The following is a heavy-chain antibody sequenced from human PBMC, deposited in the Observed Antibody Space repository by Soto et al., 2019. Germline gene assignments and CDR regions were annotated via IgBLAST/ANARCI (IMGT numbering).Heavy chain of an antibody. Sequence: PSETLSLTCAISGGSISSGGYSWTWIRQPPGKGLEWIGYIYHSGSTYYNPSLKSRVTISVDRSKNQFSLKLSSVSAADTALYYCAREGNPYYYYYGMDVWGQGTTVTVSS. CDR3: AREGNPYYYYYGMDV. V-gene: IGHV4-30-2*01. CDR1: GGSISSGGYS. J-gene: IGHJ6*02. CDR2: IYHSGST.